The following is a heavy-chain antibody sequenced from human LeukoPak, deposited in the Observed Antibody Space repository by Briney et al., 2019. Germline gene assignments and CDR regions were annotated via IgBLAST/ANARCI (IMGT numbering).Heavy chain of an antibody. CDR3: ASLGSYWEYFHH. CDR2: ISYDGSNE. V-gene: IGHV3-30*04. Sequence: PGGSLRLSCAASGFTFSSYVMHWVRQAPGKGLEWVAIISYDGSNEYYADSVKGRFTISRDNSKNTLYLQMNSLRAEDTAVYYCASLGSYWEYFHHWGQGTLVTVSS. D-gene: IGHD1-26*01. CDR1: GFTFSSYV. J-gene: IGHJ1*01.